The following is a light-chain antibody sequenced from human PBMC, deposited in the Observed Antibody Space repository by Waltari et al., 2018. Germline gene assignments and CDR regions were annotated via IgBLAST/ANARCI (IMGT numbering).Light chain of an antibody. Sequence: ETATLSCRASQRLSKNYLAWYRQKPGRAPTLLIYGASSRATGIPDRFSGSGSGTDFSLTINRLEPEDFAVYYCQQYGSSVMYTFGQGTKLEIK. CDR2: GAS. V-gene: IGKV3-20*01. CDR1: QRLSKNY. J-gene: IGKJ2*01. CDR3: QQYGSSVMYT.